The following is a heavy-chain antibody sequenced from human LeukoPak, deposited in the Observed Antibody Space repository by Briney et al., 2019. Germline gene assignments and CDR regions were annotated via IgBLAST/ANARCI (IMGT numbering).Heavy chain of an antibody. D-gene: IGHD1-26*01. CDR1: GDSVSSSSYY. J-gene: IGHJ4*02. V-gene: IGHV4-39*01. CDR2: IHYSGIA. CDR3: ARQLLGATFDY. Sequence: PSETLSLTCTVSGDSVSSSSYYWGWIRQPPGKGLEWIGSIHYSGIAYYTPSLKSRVNLSVDTSKNQFSLKMSSVTAADAAVFYCARQLLGATFDYWGQGILVTVS.